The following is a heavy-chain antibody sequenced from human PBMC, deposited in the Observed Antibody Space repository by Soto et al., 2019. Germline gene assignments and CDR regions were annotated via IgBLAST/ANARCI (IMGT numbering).Heavy chain of an antibody. CDR2: IGNRGTGI. CDR3: ARDLRAVGMASRFDP. CDR1: GFTFGDYS. Sequence: QVHLVESGGGLVKPGGSLRLSCEASGFTFGDYSMTWIRQAPGKGLEWVSFIGNRGTGIYYADSVKGRFTIFRDNAKNSLYLQMNSLRAEDTAMYYCARDLRAVGMASRFDPWGQGTLVTVSS. V-gene: IGHV3-11*01. J-gene: IGHJ5*02. D-gene: IGHD6-13*01.